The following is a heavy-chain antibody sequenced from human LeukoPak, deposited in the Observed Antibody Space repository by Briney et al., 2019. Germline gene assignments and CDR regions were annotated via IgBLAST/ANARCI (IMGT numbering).Heavy chain of an antibody. CDR1: GYTFTSYD. CDR3: ARDPVNKGVFDI. Sequence: ASVKVSCKASGYTFTSYDINWVRQATGQGLEWMGWMNPNSGNTGYAQKFQGRVTMTRNTSISTAYMELSSLRSEDTAVYYCARDPVNKGVFDIWGQGTMVTVSS. J-gene: IGHJ3*02. CDR2: MNPNSGNT. D-gene: IGHD6-13*01. V-gene: IGHV1-8*01.